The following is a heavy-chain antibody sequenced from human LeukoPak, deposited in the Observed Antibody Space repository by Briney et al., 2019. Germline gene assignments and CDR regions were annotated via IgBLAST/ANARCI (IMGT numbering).Heavy chain of an antibody. CDR2: IYYSGST. CDR3: ATGLGYYFDY. V-gene: IGHV4-39*01. J-gene: IGHJ4*02. Sequence: PSETLSLTCTVSGGSISSYYWGWIRQPPGKGLEWIGSIYYSGSTYYNPSLKSRVTISVDTSKNQFSLKLSSVTAADTAVYYCATGLGYYFDYWGQGTLVTVSS. D-gene: IGHD3-16*01. CDR1: GGSISSYY.